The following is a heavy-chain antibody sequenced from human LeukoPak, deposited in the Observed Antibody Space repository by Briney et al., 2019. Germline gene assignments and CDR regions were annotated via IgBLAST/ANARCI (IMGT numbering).Heavy chain of an antibody. D-gene: IGHD3-22*01. CDR3: AREGSGYSSDY. V-gene: IGHV4-61*02. Sequence: SQTLSLTCTVSGDSISSGTYYWSWIRQPAGKGLEWIGRIYTSGSTNYNPSLKSRVTISVDTSKNQFSLKLSSVTAADTAVYYCAREGSGYSSDYWGQRTLVTVSS. J-gene: IGHJ4*02. CDR1: GDSISSGTYY. CDR2: IYTSGST.